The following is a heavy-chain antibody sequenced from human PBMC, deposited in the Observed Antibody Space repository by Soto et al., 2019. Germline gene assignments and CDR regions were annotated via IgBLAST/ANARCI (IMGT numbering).Heavy chain of an antibody. CDR3: ARSVGYGDYPPDY. CDR1: GFTVSSNY. CDR2: IYSGGST. J-gene: IGHJ4*02. D-gene: IGHD4-17*01. V-gene: IGHV3-66*01. Sequence: EVQLVESGGGLVQPGGSLRLSCAASGFTVSSNYMSWVRQAPGKGLEWVSVIYSGGSTYYADSVKGRFTISRDNSKNTLYLQMNSLRAEDTAVYYCARSVGYGDYPPDYWGQGTLVTVSS.